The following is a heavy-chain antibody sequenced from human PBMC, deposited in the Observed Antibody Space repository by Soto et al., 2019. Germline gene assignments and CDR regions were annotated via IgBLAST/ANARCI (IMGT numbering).Heavy chain of an antibody. CDR2: IYYSGST. V-gene: IGHV4-30-4*08. J-gene: IGHJ5*02. CDR1: EGYISNRGDY. D-gene: IGHD6-19*01. Sequence: SETLRLSKTVSEGYISNRGDYRISIRQLPGKGLEWIGYIYYSGSTYYNPTLKSRVTISVDTSKNQFSLNLSSVTAADTAVYYCARERPDGCKLDPWGQGTLVTVSS. CDR3: ARERPDGCKLDP.